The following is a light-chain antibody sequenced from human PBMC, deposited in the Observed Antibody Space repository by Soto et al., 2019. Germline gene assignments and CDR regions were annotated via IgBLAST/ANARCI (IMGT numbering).Light chain of an antibody. Sequence: DIQMTQSPSTLSASVGDTVTITCRAGQGISRWLAWYQQKPGRAPNLLIYEASTLESGVPSRFSGSGSGTEFTLTISSLHPDDFATYYCHQCDTYSWTFGQGTKVEIK. CDR2: EAS. CDR1: QGISRW. CDR3: HQCDTYSWT. J-gene: IGKJ1*01. V-gene: IGKV1-5*03.